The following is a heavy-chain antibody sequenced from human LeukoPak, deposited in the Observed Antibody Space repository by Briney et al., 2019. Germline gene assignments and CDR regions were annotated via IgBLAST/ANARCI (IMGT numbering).Heavy chain of an antibody. V-gene: IGHV3-30*02. D-gene: IGHD3-16*02. CDR3: ARRTYVWGSYRPDDAFDI. CDR1: GFTFSSYG. Sequence: GGSLRLSCAASGFTFSSYGMHWVRQAPGKGLEWVAFIRYDGSNKYYADSVKGRFTISRDNSKNTLYLQMNSLRAEDTAVYYCARRTYVWGSYRPDDAFDIWGQGTMVTVSS. J-gene: IGHJ3*02. CDR2: IRYDGSNK.